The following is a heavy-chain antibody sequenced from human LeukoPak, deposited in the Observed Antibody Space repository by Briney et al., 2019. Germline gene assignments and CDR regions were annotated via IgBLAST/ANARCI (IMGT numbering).Heavy chain of an antibody. V-gene: IGHV4-59*01. D-gene: IGHD2-15*01. J-gene: IGHJ4*02. Sequence: ASETLSFTCTGSGDSISGYYWSWIRQPPGKGLEWIGYIHYSGTTNYNPSLKSRVTMSVDTSKNQFSLKLSSVTAADTAVYYCARGAAATRDYWGQGTLVTVSS. CDR3: ARGAAATRDY. CDR2: IHYSGTT. CDR1: GDSISGYY.